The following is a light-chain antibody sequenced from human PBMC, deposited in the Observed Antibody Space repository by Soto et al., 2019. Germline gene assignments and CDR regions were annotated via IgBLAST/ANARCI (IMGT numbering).Light chain of an antibody. CDR1: QSVLYSSKNKNY. V-gene: IGKV4-1*01. CDR3: QQYYSTPYT. CDR2: WAS. Sequence: DIVMTQSPDSLAVSLGERATINCKSSQSVLYSSKNKNYLAWYQQKPGQPLKLLIYWASTRESGVPDRFSGSGSGTDFTLTISSLQAEDVAVYYCQQYYSTPYTFGQGTKLEIK. J-gene: IGKJ2*01.